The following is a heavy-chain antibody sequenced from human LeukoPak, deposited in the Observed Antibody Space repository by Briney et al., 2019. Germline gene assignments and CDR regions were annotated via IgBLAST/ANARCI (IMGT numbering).Heavy chain of an antibody. V-gene: IGHV3-30-3*01. CDR3: ASLDPDAFDI. D-gene: IGHD2-2*03. CDR1: GFTFSSYA. Sequence: GGSLRLSCAASGFTFSSYAMHWVRQAPGKGLEWVAVISYDGSNKYYAGSVKGRFTISRDNSKNTLYLQMNSLRAEDTAVYYCASLDPDAFDIWGQGTMVTVSS. J-gene: IGHJ3*02. CDR2: ISYDGSNK.